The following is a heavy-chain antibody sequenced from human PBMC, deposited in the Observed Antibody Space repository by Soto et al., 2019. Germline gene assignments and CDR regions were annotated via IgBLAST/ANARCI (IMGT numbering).Heavy chain of an antibody. CDR1: GGSISSGGYD. Sequence: QVQLQESGPGLVKPSPTRSLTCTVSGGSISSGGYDWSWSLQHPGKGLGWIGYIYCSGSTYYNPALKIRVTISVDTSKNQFSLKLSSVTVADTAMYYCARASGGYYDSSGYYYGYFDIWGQGTMVTVSS. D-gene: IGHD3-22*01. CDR3: ARASGGYYDSSGYYYGYFDI. V-gene: IGHV4-31*03. CDR2: IYCSGST. J-gene: IGHJ3*02.